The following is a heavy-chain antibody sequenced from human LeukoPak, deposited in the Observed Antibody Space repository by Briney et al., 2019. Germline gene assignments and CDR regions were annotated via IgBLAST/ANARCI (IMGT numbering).Heavy chain of an antibody. V-gene: IGHV1-2*02. D-gene: IGHD3-10*01. J-gene: IGHJ4*02. Sequence: ASVKVSCKASGYVFTAFYMHWVRQAPGQGLEWMGWIYPNTGGTNYAQKFQGRVTMTRDTSISTAYMELSGLRFDDTAVYYCARGLSSFGELLPAYWGQGTLVTVSS. CDR2: IYPNTGGT. CDR3: ARGLSSFGELLPAY. CDR1: GYVFTAFY.